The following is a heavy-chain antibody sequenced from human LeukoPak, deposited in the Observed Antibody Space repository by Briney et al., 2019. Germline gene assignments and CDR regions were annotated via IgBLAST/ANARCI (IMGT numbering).Heavy chain of an antibody. J-gene: IGHJ4*02. CDR1: GFTFSGYW. D-gene: IGHD4-17*01. CDR3: ARDPSPDGDYYFDY. V-gene: IGHV3-7*01. Sequence: GGSLRLSCAASGFTFSGYWMSWVRQAPGKGLEWVANIKQDGSEKYYVDSVKGRFTISRDNAKNSLYLQMNSLRAEDTAVYYCARDPSPDGDYYFDYWGQGTLVTVSS. CDR2: IKQDGSEK.